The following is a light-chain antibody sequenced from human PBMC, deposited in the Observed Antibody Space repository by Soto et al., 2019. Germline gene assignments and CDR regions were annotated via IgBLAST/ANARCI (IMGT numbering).Light chain of an antibody. Sequence: EIVWTQSLGTLSLSPGERDTLSCRASQSVSTYLTWYQQKPGQYTRILIYDESNRAIGIKARFSGSGSGTDFTLTISSIEPGDCAVYYCKQRSNWPPTFGQGTRLEIK. CDR3: KQRSNWPPT. CDR1: QSVSTY. CDR2: DES. J-gene: IGKJ5*01. V-gene: IGKV3-11*01.